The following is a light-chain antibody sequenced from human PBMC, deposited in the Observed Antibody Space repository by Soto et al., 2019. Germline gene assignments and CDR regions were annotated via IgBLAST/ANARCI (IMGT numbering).Light chain of an antibody. CDR3: QQFNSYPIT. J-gene: IGKJ5*01. CDR1: QSISSW. V-gene: IGKV1-5*01. Sequence: DIQMTQSPSTLSASVGDRVTITCRASQSISSWLAWYQQKPGKAPMLLIYDASSLESGVPSRFSGSGSGTDFTLTISSLEPEDVATYYCQQFNSYPITFGQGTRLEIK. CDR2: DAS.